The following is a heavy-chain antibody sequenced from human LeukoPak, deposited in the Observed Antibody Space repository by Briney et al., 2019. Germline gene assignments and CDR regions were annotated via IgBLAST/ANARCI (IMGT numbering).Heavy chain of an antibody. D-gene: IGHD3-10*01. J-gene: IGHJ3*02. CDR2: IYPGDSDT. Sequence: GESLKISCKGSGYSFTSYWIGWVRQMPGKGLEWMGIIYPGDSDTRYSPSFQGQVTISADKSISTAYLQWSSLKASDTAMYYCARPIGSPRNYGSGSYSAFDIWGQGTMVTVSS. CDR3: ARPIGSPRNYGSGSYSAFDI. CDR1: GYSFTSYW. V-gene: IGHV5-51*01.